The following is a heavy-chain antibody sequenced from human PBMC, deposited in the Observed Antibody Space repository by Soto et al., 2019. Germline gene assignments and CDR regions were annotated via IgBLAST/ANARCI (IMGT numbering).Heavy chain of an antibody. V-gene: IGHV4-38-2*02. CDR1: GYFMTNGNY. CDR2: IYYTGRT. J-gene: IGHJ4*02. Sequence: SETLSLTCAVSGYFMTNGNYWGWIRQSPGKGLEWIGSIYYTGRTYYNPSLKSRVTMSVDTSKNQFSLKLTSVTAADTAVYYSARDRAAVASTFDYWGPGTLVTVSS. D-gene: IGHD6-13*01. CDR3: ARDRAAVASTFDY.